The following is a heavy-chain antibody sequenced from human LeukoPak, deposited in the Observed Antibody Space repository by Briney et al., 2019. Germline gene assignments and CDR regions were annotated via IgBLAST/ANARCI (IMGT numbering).Heavy chain of an antibody. CDR1: GFTFSSYS. CDR2: ISSSSSYI. V-gene: IGHV3-21*01. D-gene: IGHD3-22*01. CDR3: ARSYDSPFNWFDP. Sequence: GGSLRLSCAASGFTFSSYSMNWVRQAPGKGLEWVSSISSSSSYIYYADSVKGRFTISRDNAKNSLYLQMNSLRAEDTAVYYCARSYDSPFNWFDPWGRGTLVTVSS. J-gene: IGHJ5*02.